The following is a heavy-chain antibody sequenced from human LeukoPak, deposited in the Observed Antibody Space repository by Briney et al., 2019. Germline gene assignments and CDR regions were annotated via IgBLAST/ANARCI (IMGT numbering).Heavy chain of an antibody. CDR3: ATYLAGGAGKGS. D-gene: IGHD1-26*01. V-gene: IGHV4-61*01. Sequence: PSETLSLTCTVSGGSVSSGSYHWSWLRQPPGTGLEWIGYYYSGSTNYNPSLKSRVTISVDMSKNQFSLKLSSVTPADTAVYYCATYLAGGAGKGSWGQGTLVTVSS. J-gene: IGHJ5*02. CDR2: YYSGST. CDR1: GGSVSSGSYH.